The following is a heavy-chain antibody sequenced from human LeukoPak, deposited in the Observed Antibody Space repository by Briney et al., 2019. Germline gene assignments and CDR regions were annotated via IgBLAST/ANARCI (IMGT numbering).Heavy chain of an antibody. J-gene: IGHJ4*02. V-gene: IGHV1-8*02. CDR1: GYAFTGYT. Sequence: ASVKVSCKASGYAFTGYTIHWVRQAPGQRLEWMGWMNPKGRVTMTRNTSITTAYMELSSLRSEDTAVYYCARDSGWGQGTLVTVSS. D-gene: IGHD1-14*01. CDR2: MNPK. CDR3: ARDSG.